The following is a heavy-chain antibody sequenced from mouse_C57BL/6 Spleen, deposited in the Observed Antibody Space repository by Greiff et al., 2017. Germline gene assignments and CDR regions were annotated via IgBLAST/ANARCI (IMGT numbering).Heavy chain of an antibody. CDR1: GFTFSDYG. CDR3: ARFYYDSRPAY. J-gene: IGHJ3*01. V-gene: IGHV5-17*01. Sequence: EVQVVESGGGLVKPGGSLKLSCAASGFTFSDYGMHWVRQAPEKGLEWVAYISSGSSTIYYADTVKGRFTISRDNAKNTLFLQMTSLRSEDTAMYYCARFYYDSRPAYWGQGTLVTVSA. D-gene: IGHD2-4*01. CDR2: ISSGSSTI.